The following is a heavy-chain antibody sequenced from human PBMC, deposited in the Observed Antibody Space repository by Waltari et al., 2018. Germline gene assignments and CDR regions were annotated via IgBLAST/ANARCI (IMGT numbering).Heavy chain of an antibody. Sequence: QVQLRESGPGLVKPSQTLSLTCTVSGASVSGGSYFWNWIRQPAGKGLAWIARIYTTGRTDYNPSLQSRVTISADTSKNELSLKMSSVTAADTAVYYCARSGYDSTEGWLDPWGPGTLVTVSS. CDR1: GASVSGGSYF. V-gene: IGHV4-61*02. CDR2: IYTTGRT. J-gene: IGHJ5*02. CDR3: ARSGYDSTEGWLDP. D-gene: IGHD3-22*01.